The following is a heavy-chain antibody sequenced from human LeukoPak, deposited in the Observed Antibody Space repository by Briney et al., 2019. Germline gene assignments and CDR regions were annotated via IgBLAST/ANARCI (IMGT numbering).Heavy chain of an antibody. CDR1: GYTXTDYY. CDR2: MNPNSGDT. J-gene: IGHJ5*02. Sequence: ASVKVSCKASGYTXTDYYIHWVRQAPGQGLEWMGWMNPNSGDTNSAQSFQGRVTMTRDTSISTAYMELSRLRSDDTAVYYCARDWCSGGSCYGNWFDPWGQGTLVTVSS. V-gene: IGHV1-2*02. D-gene: IGHD2-15*01. CDR3: ARDWCSGGSCYGNWFDP.